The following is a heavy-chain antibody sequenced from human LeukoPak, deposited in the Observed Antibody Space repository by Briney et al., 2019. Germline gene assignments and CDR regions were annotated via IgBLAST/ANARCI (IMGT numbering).Heavy chain of an antibody. CDR3: ARLTTTLTTFLDY. J-gene: IGHJ4*02. V-gene: IGHV5-51*01. CDR2: IYPDDSDT. CDR1: GYNFTSYW. Sequence: GESLKISCTGSGYNFTSYWIGWVRQMPGKGLEWMGIIYPDDSDTRYSPSFQGQVTISADKSINTAYLQWSSLKASDTAMYYCARLTTTLTTFLDYWGQGTLVTVSS. D-gene: IGHD4-11*01.